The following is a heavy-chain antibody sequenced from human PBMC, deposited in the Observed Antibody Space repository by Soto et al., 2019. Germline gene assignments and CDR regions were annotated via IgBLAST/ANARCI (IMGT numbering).Heavy chain of an antibody. Sequence: QVQLVQSGAEVKKPGASVKVSCKASGYTFTSYFVHWVRQAPGQGLEWMGIINPVGGSTTYAQKFKGRVTMTRDTSTSTVYMEVSSLRSEDTAVYYCARAPGNSWMDYWGQGTLVTVSS. D-gene: IGHD6-13*01. J-gene: IGHJ4*02. V-gene: IGHV1-46*01. CDR2: INPVGGST. CDR3: ARAPGNSWMDY. CDR1: GYTFTSYF.